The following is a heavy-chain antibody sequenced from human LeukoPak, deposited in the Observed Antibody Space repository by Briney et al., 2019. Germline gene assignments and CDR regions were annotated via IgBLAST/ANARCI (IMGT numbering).Heavy chain of an antibody. CDR1: GGSISSYY. CDR2: IYYSGTT. Sequence: SETLSLTCTVSGGSISSYYWGWIRQHPGKGLEWIGYIYYSGTTYYNPSLESRVTISVDTSKNQFSLKLSSVTAADTAVYYCARGISFDYWGQGTLVTVSS. V-gene: IGHV4-59*06. CDR3: ARGISFDY. J-gene: IGHJ4*02. D-gene: IGHD2/OR15-2a*01.